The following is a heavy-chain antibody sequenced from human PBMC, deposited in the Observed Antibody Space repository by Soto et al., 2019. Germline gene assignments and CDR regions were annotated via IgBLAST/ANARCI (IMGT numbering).Heavy chain of an antibody. Sequence: QVQLVQSGAEVKRPGASVKVSCKASGYTFRNYDVAWVRRAPGHGLEWMGWISISKGKTYYQESLQGRVTMTMDTGTTTAYMEVRRLRRDDTAVYYCARKGYIVNIGFDVWGQGTTGTVS. D-gene: IGHD5-12*01. CDR3: ARKGYIVNIGFDV. V-gene: IGHV1-18*01. J-gene: IGHJ6*02. CDR1: GYTFRNYD. CDR2: ISISKGKT.